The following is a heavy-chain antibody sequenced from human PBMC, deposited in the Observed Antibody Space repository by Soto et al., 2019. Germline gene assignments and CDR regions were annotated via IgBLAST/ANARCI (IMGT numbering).Heavy chain of an antibody. Sequence: QVQLVESGGGVVQPGRSLRLSCAASGFTFSSYGMHWVRQAPGKGLEWVAVIWYDGSNTYYADSVKGRFTISRDNSKNTLDLQMNSLRAEDTAVYYCAREASGSDYFDYWGQGTLVTVSS. V-gene: IGHV3-33*01. J-gene: IGHJ4*02. CDR1: GFTFSSYG. D-gene: IGHD1-26*01. CDR2: IWYDGSNT. CDR3: AREASGSDYFDY.